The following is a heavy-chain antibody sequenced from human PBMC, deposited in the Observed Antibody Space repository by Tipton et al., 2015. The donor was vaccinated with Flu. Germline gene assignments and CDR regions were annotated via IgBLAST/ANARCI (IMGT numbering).Heavy chain of an antibody. CDR1: GGSISSSSYY. D-gene: IGHD3-3*01. CDR2: IYYSGST. J-gene: IGHJ6*02. Sequence: TLSLTCTVSGGSISSSSYYWGWIRQPPGKGLEWIGSIYYSGSTYYNPSLKSRVTISVDTSKNQFSLKLSSVTAAETAVYYCARDAITIFGVAQVYYYGMDVWGQGTTVTVSS. CDR3: ARDAITIFGVAQVYYYGMDV. V-gene: IGHV4-39*07.